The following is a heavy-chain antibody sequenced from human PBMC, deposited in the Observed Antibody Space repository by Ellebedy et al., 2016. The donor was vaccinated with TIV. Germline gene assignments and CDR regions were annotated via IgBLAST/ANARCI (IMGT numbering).Heavy chain of an antibody. V-gene: IGHV1-46*01. D-gene: IGHD5-18*01. Sequence: AASVKVSCKASGYTFTSYYMHWVRQAPAQGLEWMGIINPSGCSTSYAPKFQGRVTMTRDTSTTTVYMELSSLRSEDTAVDYCARDLPRRGYSYGSFDPWGQGTLVTVSS. CDR2: INPSGCST. J-gene: IGHJ5*02. CDR1: GYTFTSYY. CDR3: ARDLPRRGYSYGSFDP.